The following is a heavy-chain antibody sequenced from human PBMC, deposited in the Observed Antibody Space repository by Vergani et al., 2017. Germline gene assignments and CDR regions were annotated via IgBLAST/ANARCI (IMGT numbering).Heavy chain of an antibody. CDR2: ISSSSSYI. V-gene: IGHV3-21*01. Sequence: VQLVESGGGLVKPGGSLRLSCAASGFTFSSYSMNWVRQAPGKGLEWVSSISSSSSYIYYADSVKGRFTISRDNAKNSLYLQMNSLRAEDTAVYYCATLPTTSVSWAFDIWGQGTMVTVSS. J-gene: IGHJ3*02. CDR3: ATLPTTSVSWAFDI. D-gene: IGHD4-17*01. CDR1: GFTFSSYS.